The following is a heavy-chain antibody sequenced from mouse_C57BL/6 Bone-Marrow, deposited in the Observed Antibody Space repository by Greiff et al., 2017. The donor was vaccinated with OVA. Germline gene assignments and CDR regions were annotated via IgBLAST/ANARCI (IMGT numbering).Heavy chain of an antibody. V-gene: IGHV2-5*01. Sequence: QVQLKESGPGLVQPSQSLSITCTVSGFSLTSYGVHWVRQSPGKGLEWLGVIWRGGSTDYNAAFMSRLSITKDNSKSQVFFKMNSLQADDTAIYYCAFQDGYYHYWYCDVWGTGTTVTVSS. D-gene: IGHD2-3*01. CDR3: AFQDGYYHYWYCDV. CDR1: GFSLTSYG. J-gene: IGHJ1*03. CDR2: IWRGGST.